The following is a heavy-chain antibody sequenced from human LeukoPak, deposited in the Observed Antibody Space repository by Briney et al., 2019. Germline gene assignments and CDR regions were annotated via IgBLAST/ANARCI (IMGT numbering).Heavy chain of an antibody. Sequence: GGSLRLSCAASGFTFSSYAMHWVRQAPGKGLEWVAVISYDGSNKYYADSVKGRFTISRDNSKNTLYLQMNSLRAEDTAVYYCARDPYYYDSSGYLDYWGQGTLVTVSS. CDR3: ARDPYYYDSSGYLDY. D-gene: IGHD3-22*01. CDR1: GFTFSSYA. J-gene: IGHJ4*02. V-gene: IGHV3-30-3*01. CDR2: ISYDGSNK.